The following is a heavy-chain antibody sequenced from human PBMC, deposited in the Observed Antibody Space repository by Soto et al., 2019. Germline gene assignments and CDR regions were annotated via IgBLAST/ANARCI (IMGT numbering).Heavy chain of an antibody. J-gene: IGHJ5*02. CDR2: IIPIFGTA. Sequence: QVQLVQSGAEVKKPGSSVKVSCKASGGTFSSYAISWVRQAPGQGLEWMGGIIPIFGTANYAQKFQGRVTITADESTSTAYIELSSLRSVDTAVYYCASMALKVRYFDWHNWFDPWGQGTLVTVSS. D-gene: IGHD3-9*01. CDR1: GGTFSSYA. V-gene: IGHV1-69*01. CDR3: ASMALKVRYFDWHNWFDP.